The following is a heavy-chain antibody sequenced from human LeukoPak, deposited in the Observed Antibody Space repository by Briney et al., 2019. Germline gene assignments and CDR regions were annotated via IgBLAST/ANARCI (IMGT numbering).Heavy chain of an antibody. J-gene: IGHJ4*02. CDR3: AKGASRYYDSSGYYPHY. V-gene: IGHV3-9*01. Sequence: PGGSLRLSCAASGFTFSSYGMHWVRQAPGKGLEWVSGISWNSGSIGYADSVKGRFTISRDNAKDSLYLQMNSLRAEDTALYYCAKGASRYYDSSGYYPHYWGQGTLVTVSS. CDR1: GFTFSSYG. D-gene: IGHD3-22*01. CDR2: ISWNSGSI.